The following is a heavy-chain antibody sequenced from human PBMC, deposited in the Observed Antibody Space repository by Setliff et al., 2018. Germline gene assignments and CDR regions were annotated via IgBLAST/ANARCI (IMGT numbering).Heavy chain of an antibody. CDR2: VRRKTNSYAT. Sequence: HPGGSLRLSCAASEFSLSDFHMHWVRQAPGKGLEWVGRVRRKTNSYATAYSASLKGRFTISRDDSKNTAYLQMNSLQSEDTAVYYCARRGVGMGMDVWGKGTTVTVSS. V-gene: IGHV3-73*01. D-gene: IGHD2-2*01. CDR1: EFSLSDFH. J-gene: IGHJ6*03. CDR3: ARRGVGMGMDV.